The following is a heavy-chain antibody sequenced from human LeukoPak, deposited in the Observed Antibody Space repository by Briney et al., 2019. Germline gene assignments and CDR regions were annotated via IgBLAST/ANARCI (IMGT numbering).Heavy chain of an antibody. J-gene: IGHJ4*02. CDR1: GFTFSHYS. Sequence: PGGSLRLSCAASGFTFSHYSMNWVRQAPGKGLKWISYIGISSGNTKYADSVKGRFTISGDKAKNSVYLQMNSLRVEDTAVYYCARDTKYAFDNWGQGTLVTVSS. D-gene: IGHD2-2*01. V-gene: IGHV3-48*01. CDR2: IGISSGNT. CDR3: ARDTKYAFDN.